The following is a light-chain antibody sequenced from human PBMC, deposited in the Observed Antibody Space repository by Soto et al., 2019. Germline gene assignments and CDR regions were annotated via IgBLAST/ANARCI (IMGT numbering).Light chain of an antibody. J-gene: IGKJ4*01. CDR1: QSVSSN. CDR2: GAS. Sequence: EIVMTQSPATLSVSPGERATLSCRASQSVSSNLAWYQQKPGQAPRLLIYGASTRATGIPARFSGSGSGTEFTLTISSLQSEDFAVYYCQQYNNLPRALTFGGGTKVEIK. CDR3: QQYNNLPRALT. V-gene: IGKV3-15*01.